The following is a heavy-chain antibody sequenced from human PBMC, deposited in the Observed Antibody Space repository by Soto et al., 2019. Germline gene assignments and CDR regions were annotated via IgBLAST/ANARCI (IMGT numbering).Heavy chain of an antibody. CDR2: ISGSGDST. CDR3: AKGVPGIAVAGTGYFQH. Sequence: EVQLLESGGGLVQPGGSLRLSCAASGFTFSSYAMSWVRQAPGKGLEWVSGISGSGDSTYYADSVKGRFTISRDNSKNPLYLHMNSLRAEDTAVYYCAKGVPGIAVAGTGYFQHWGQGTLVTVSS. CDR1: GFTFSSYA. V-gene: IGHV3-23*01. D-gene: IGHD6-19*01. J-gene: IGHJ1*01.